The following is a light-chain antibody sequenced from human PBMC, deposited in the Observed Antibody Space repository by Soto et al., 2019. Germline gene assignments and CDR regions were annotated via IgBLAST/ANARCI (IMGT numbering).Light chain of an antibody. CDR2: DAS. V-gene: IGKV3-15*01. J-gene: IGKJ2*01. CDR1: QGVGST. Sequence: ELVLTQSPATLSVSPGERATLSCRASQGVGSTLAWYQQEPGRAPRLLIYDASTRATGIPARFSGAGSGTEFTLTISGLQSDDFATYYCQQSYKTPHTFGQGTKLETK. CDR3: QQSYKTPHT.